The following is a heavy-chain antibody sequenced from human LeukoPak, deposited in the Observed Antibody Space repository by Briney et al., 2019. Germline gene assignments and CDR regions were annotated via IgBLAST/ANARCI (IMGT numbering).Heavy chain of an antibody. D-gene: IGHD3-22*01. J-gene: IGHJ4*02. CDR2: ISGSGGSP. Sequence: GGSLRLSCAASGFTFSNYAMSWVRQAPGKGLECVSAISGSGGSPYYVDSVKGRFTISRDNSKNTLHLQMNSLRAEDTAVYYCAKSRARREGSSGSIDYWGQGTLVTVSS. CDR1: GFTFSNYA. V-gene: IGHV3-23*01. CDR3: AKSRARREGSSGSIDY.